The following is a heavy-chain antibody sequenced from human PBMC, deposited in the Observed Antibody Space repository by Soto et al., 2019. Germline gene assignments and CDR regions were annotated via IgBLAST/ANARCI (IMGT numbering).Heavy chain of an antibody. Sequence: LSLTCTASGGSISNAAYSWSWIRQPPGKGLEWIGYIYPSGMPFYNPSLRSRVTISIDRSNDQFSLNLKSVTAADTAVYYCARERGGYGLFDSWGQGTLVTVSS. CDR2: IYPSGMP. D-gene: IGHD5-18*01. CDR3: ARERGGYGLFDS. CDR1: GGSISNAAYS. J-gene: IGHJ4*02. V-gene: IGHV4-30-2*01.